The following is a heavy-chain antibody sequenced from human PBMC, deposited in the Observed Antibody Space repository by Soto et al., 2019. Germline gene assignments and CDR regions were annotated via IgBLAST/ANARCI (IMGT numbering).Heavy chain of an antibody. J-gene: IGHJ4*02. CDR1: GGSINNYY. Sequence: PSETLSLTCTVSGGSINNYYWSWIRQPPGKGLEWIGYIYYSGSTNYNPSLKSRVTMSVDTSKNQFSLRLISVTAADTAIYFCAREGNLGRWLQPLDFWGQGTLVTVSS. V-gene: IGHV4-59*01. CDR3: AREGNLGRWLQPLDF. CDR2: IYYSGST. D-gene: IGHD5-12*01.